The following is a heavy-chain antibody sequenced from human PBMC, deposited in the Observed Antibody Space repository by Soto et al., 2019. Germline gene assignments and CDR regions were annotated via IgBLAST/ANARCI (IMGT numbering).Heavy chain of an antibody. CDR3: AKDQDLGYCSGGSCLTYRGMDV. J-gene: IGHJ6*02. V-gene: IGHV3-30*18. Sequence: PGGSLRLSCAASGFTFSTYGMHWVRQAPGTGLEWVAVISFDGSNKYYADSVKGRFTISRDNSKNTLYLQMNSLRAEDTAVYYCAKDQDLGYCSGGSCLTYRGMDVWGQGTTVTVSS. D-gene: IGHD2-15*01. CDR1: GFTFSTYG. CDR2: ISFDGSNK.